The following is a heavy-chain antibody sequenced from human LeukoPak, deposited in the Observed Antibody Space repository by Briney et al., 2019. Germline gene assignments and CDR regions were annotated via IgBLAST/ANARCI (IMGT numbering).Heavy chain of an antibody. CDR2: TYYRSRWYT. D-gene: IGHD1-26*01. J-gene: IGHJ4*02. CDR3: VRSGSGSYDY. Sequence: RSQTLSLTCAISGDSVSSNSAAWNWIRQSPSRGLEWLGRTYYRSRWYTDYGVSVKGRITINPDTSKNPVSLQLNSVTPEDTAVYYCVRSGSGSYDYWGQGTLVSVSS. CDR1: GDSVSSNSAA. V-gene: IGHV6-1*01.